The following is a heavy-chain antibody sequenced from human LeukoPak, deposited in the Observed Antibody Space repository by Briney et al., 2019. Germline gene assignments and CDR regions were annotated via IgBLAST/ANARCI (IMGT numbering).Heavy chain of an antibody. CDR1: GFTFSSYG. D-gene: IGHD1/OR15-1a*01. J-gene: IGHJ6*02. V-gene: IGHV3-33*01. CDR2: IWYDGSNK. CDR3: ARENKGGGYYYYGMDV. Sequence: GGSLRLSCAASGFTFSSYGMHWVRQAPGKGLEWVAVIWYDGSNKYYADSVKGRFTISRDNSKNTLYLQMNSLRAEDTAVYYCARENKGGGYYYYGMDVWGQGTTVTVSS.